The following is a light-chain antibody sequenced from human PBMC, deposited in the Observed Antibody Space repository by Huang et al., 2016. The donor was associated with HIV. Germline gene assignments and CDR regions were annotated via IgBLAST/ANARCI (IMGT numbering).Light chain of an antibody. CDR2: GAS. CDR1: QSVSSNY. CDR3: QYYGSSPYT. J-gene: IGKJ2*01. Sequence: EIVLTQSPGTLSLSPGERANLYCRASQSVSSNYLAWYQQKGGQAPILLVYGASNRATGIPDRFSVSASGTDFTLTITRLEPEDCAVYYCQYYGSSPYTFGQGTKLEI. V-gene: IGKV3-20*01.